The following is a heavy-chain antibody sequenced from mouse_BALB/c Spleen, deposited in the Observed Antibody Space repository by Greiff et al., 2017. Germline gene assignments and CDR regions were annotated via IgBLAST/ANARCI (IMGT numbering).Heavy chain of an antibody. CDR1: GFTFSSFG. CDR3: ARWTIDYDFDY. CDR2: ISSGSSTI. V-gene: IGHV5-17*02. D-gene: IGHD2-4*01. J-gene: IGHJ2*01. Sequence: EVKLVESGGGLVQPGGSRKLSCAASGFTFSSFGMHWVRQAPEKGLEWVAYISSGSSTIYYADTVKGRFTISRDNPKNTLFLQMTSLRSEDTAMYYCARWTIDYDFDYWGQGTTLTVSS.